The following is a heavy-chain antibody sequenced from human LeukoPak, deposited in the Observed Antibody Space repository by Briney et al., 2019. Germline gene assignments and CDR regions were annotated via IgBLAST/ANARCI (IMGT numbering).Heavy chain of an antibody. CDR2: ISYDGSNK. J-gene: IGHJ4*02. Sequence: PGRSLRLSCAASGFTFSSYAMHWVRQAPGKGLEWVAVISYDGSNKYYADSVKGRFTISRDNSKNTLYLQMNSLRAEDTAVYYCARAVGRRGGYGGYFDYWGQGTLVTVSS. V-gene: IGHV3-30*04. D-gene: IGHD1-26*01. CDR1: GFTFSSYA. CDR3: ARAVGRRGGYGGYFDY.